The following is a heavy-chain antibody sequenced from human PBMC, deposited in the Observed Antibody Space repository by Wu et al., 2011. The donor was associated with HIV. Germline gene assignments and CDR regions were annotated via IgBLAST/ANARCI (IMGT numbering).Heavy chain of an antibody. CDR3: ARARLWRQLVHSAP. V-gene: IGHV1-46*01. D-gene: IGHD6-13*01. Sequence: QVQLVQSGAEVKKPGASVKVSCKASGYTFTEYYMHWVRQAPGQGPEWMGIMNPRDESATHAPKYQGRVTMTRDTSTSTVYMELSGLRSEDTAVFYCARARLWRQLVHSAPWGRGTLVTVVL. J-gene: IGHJ4*02. CDR2: MNPRDESA. CDR1: GYTFTEYY.